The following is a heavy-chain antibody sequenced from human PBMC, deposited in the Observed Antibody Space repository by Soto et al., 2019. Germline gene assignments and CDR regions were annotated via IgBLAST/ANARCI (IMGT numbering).Heavy chain of an antibody. D-gene: IGHD6-6*01. V-gene: IGHV3-11*01. CDR3: PSNKGQLVSSDGY. CDR2: ITSTGSSI. Sequence: GSLRLSFAASVCIFSHYYMNWIRPAPGRRLGWVSYITSTGSSIYYADTVKARLTIPRDNAKNSLYLQINSQKDKDAAVHYFPSNKGQLVSSDGYWGQGTLVTVSS. J-gene: IGHJ4*02. CDR1: VCIFSHYY.